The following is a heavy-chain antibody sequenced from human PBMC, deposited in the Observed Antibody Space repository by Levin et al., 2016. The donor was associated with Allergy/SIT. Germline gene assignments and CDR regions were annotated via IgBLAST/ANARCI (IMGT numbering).Heavy chain of an antibody. V-gene: IGHV3-21*01. J-gene: IGHJ6*02. Sequence: GGSLRLSCAASGFTFSSYSMNWVRQAPGKGLEWVSSISSSSSYIYYADSVKGRFTISRDNAKNSLYLQMNSLRAEDTAVYYCARDLGYCSSTSCPNKNYGMDVWGQGTTVTVSS. D-gene: IGHD2-2*01. CDR2: ISSSSSYI. CDR3: ARDLGYCSSTSCPNKNYGMDV. CDR1: GFTFSSYS.